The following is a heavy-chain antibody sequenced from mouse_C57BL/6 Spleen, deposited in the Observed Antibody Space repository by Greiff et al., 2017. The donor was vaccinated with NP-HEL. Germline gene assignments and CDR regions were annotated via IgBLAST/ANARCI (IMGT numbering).Heavy chain of an antibody. CDR3: GRRGYYGSSTGAMDY. Sequence: QVQLQQSGPELVKPGASVKISCKASGYAFSSSWMNWVKQRPGKGLEWIGRIYPGDGDTNYNGKFKGKATLTADKSSSTAYMPLSSLAAEDSAVYFFGRRGYYGSSTGAMDYWGQGTSVTVSS. D-gene: IGHD1-1*01. CDR1: GYAFSSSW. V-gene: IGHV1-82*01. J-gene: IGHJ4*01. CDR2: IYPGDGDT.